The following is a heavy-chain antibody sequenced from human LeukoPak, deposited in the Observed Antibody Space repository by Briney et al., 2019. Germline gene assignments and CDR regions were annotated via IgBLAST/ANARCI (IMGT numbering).Heavy chain of an antibody. D-gene: IGHD1-26*01. Sequence: GGSLRLSCAASGFIFSNAWMNWVRQAPGKGLVWVSRINSDGSSTSYADSVKGRFTISRDNAKNTLYLQMNSLRAEDTAVYYCAREYSGSYFDFDYWGQGTLVTVSS. CDR3: AREYSGSYFDFDY. CDR2: INSDGSST. V-gene: IGHV3-74*01. CDR1: GFIFSNAW. J-gene: IGHJ4*02.